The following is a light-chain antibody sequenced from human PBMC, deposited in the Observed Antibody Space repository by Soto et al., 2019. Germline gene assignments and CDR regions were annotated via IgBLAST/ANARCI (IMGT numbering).Light chain of an antibody. Sequence: IQLTQSPSSLSASVGDRVTITCRASQHITIYLAWYQQKPGEAPNLLIYAASTLYGGVPSRFSGSGSGTECTLTISSLQPDDFATYFCQQYHTYPWPFGQGTKVDIK. J-gene: IGKJ1*01. CDR1: QHITIY. CDR2: AAS. V-gene: IGKV1-9*01. CDR3: QQYHTYPWP.